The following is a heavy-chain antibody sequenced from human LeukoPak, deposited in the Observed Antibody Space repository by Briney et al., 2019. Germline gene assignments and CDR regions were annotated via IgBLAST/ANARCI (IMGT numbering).Heavy chain of an antibody. CDR1: GGSFSGYY. J-gene: IGHJ6*02. Sequence: SETLSLTCAVYGGSFSGYYWSWIRQPPGKGLEWIGYIYYSGSTNYNPSLKSRVTISVDTSKNQFSLKLSSVTAADTAVYYCQRIYYYYGMDVWGQGTTVTVSS. CDR2: IYYSGST. CDR3: QRIYYYYGMDV. V-gene: IGHV4-59*01.